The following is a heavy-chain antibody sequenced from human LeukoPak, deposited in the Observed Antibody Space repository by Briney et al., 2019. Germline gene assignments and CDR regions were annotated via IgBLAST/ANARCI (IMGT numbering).Heavy chain of an antibody. CDR3: ATSPPTGITVSYFDS. CDR2: ISHSGDST. Sequence: GGSLRLSCAASGFSFSSYAMSWVRQAPGKGLEWVSAISHSGDSTYYADSVKGRLTISRDNSKNTVYLQMNSLRAGDTAVYYCATSPPTGITVSYFDSWGQGTLVTVSS. J-gene: IGHJ4*02. V-gene: IGHV3-23*01. CDR1: GFSFSSYA. D-gene: IGHD4-17*01.